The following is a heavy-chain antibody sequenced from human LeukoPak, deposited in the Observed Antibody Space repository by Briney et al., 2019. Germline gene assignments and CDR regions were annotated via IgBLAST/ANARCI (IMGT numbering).Heavy chain of an antibody. CDR1: GYTLTELS. CDR3: ATDRINYYDSSGYPNFDY. CDR2: FDPEEGET. V-gene: IGHV1-24*01. Sequence: ASVKVSCKVSGYTLTELSMHWVRQAPGKGLEWMGGFDPEEGETIYAQKFQGRVTMTEDTSTDTAYMELSSLRSEDTAVYYCATDRINYYDSSGYPNFDYWGQGTLVTVSS. D-gene: IGHD3-22*01. J-gene: IGHJ4*02.